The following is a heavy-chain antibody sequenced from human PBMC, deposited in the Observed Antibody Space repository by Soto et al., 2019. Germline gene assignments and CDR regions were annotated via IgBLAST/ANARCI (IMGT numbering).Heavy chain of an antibody. CDR3: ARDVAVAGTGKRWFDP. D-gene: IGHD6-19*01. V-gene: IGHV4-31*03. J-gene: IGHJ5*02. CDR2: IYYSGST. CDR1: GGSISSGVYY. Sequence: SETLSLTCTVSGGSISSGVYYWSWIRHHPGKGLEWIGYIYYSGSTYYNPSLKSRVTISVDTSKNQFSLKLSSVTAADTAVYYCARDVAVAGTGKRWFDPWGQGTLVTVSS.